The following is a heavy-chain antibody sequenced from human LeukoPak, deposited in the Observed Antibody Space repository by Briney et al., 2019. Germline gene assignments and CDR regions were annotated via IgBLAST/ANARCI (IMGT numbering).Heavy chain of an antibody. V-gene: IGHV3-48*04. CDR2: ISCGSSTI. J-gene: IGHJ4*02. D-gene: IGHD6-13*01. Sequence: GGSLRLSCAASGFTFSSYSMNWVRQAPGKGLEWVSYISCGSSTIYYADSVKGRFTISRDNAKNSLYLQMNSLRAEDTAVYYCARSYSSSWVDYWGQGTLVTVSS. CDR1: GFTFSSYS. CDR3: ARSYSSSWVDY.